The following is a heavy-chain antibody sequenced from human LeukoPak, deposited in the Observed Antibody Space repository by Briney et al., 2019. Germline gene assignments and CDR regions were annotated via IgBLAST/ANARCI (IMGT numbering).Heavy chain of an antibody. Sequence: SETLSLTCTVSGGSISSYYWSWIRQPPGKGLEWIGYIYYSGSTNYNPSLKSRVTISVDTSKNQFSLKLSSVTAADTAVYYCARGGYDSSGYYYLVDYWGQGTLVTVSS. V-gene: IGHV4-59*01. D-gene: IGHD3-22*01. CDR2: IYYSGST. J-gene: IGHJ4*02. CDR1: GGSISSYY. CDR3: ARGGYDSSGYYYLVDY.